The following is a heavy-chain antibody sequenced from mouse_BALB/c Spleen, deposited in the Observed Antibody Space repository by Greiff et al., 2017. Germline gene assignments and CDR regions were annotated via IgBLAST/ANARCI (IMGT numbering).Heavy chain of an antibody. CDR3: TRDGNYFDY. J-gene: IGHJ2*01. CDR1: GFTFSNYW. Sequence: EVKLEESGGGLVQPGGSMKLSCVASGFTFSNYWMNWVRQSPEKGLEWVAEIRLKSNNYATHYAESVKGRFTISRDDSKSSVYLQMNNLRAEDTGIYYCTRDGNYFDYWGQGTTLTVSS. D-gene: IGHD2-1*01. CDR2: IRLKSNNYAT. V-gene: IGHV6-6*02.